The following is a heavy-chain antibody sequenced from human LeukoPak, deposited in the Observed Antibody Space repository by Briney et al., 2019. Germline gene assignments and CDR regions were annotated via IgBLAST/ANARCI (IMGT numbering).Heavy chain of an antibody. Sequence: SETLSLTCTVSGGSISSYYWSWIRQPPGKGLEWIGYIYYSGSTNYNPSLKSRVTISVDTSKNQFSLKLSSVTAADTAVYYCARGPDQQWLVFFDYWGQGTLVTVSS. J-gene: IGHJ4*02. V-gene: IGHV4-59*01. CDR1: GGSISSYY. D-gene: IGHD6-19*01. CDR2: IYYSGST. CDR3: ARGPDQQWLVFFDY.